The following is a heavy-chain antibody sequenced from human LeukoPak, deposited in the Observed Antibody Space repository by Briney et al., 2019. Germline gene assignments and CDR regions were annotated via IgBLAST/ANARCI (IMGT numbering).Heavy chain of an antibody. CDR3: ASGNYGGNSVISVFDS. D-gene: IGHD4-23*01. V-gene: IGHV4-38-2*02. CDR2: IYHSGTT. Sequence: SETLSLTCTVSGYFITNGYYWNWIRQPPGKGLDCIGNIYHSGTTYYNPSLKSRVTMSVDTSKNQFSLNLSSVTAADTAVYVCASGNYGGNSVISVFDSWGQGTLVTVSS. CDR1: GYFITNGYY. J-gene: IGHJ4*02.